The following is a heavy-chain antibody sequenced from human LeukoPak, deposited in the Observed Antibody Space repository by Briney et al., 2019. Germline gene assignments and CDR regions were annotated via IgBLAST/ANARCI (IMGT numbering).Heavy chain of an antibody. Sequence: ASVKVSCKTSGFIFTSYDIYWVRQAPGQGLEWMGWMNPDSGNTAYAQKFQGRVSMTRDTSISTAFMVLSSLTSDDTAVYYRGRGQWQELHDYWGQGTLVIVSS. D-gene: IGHD6-19*01. CDR3: GRGQWQELHDY. CDR1: GFIFTSYD. V-gene: IGHV1-8*01. J-gene: IGHJ4*02. CDR2: MNPDSGNT.